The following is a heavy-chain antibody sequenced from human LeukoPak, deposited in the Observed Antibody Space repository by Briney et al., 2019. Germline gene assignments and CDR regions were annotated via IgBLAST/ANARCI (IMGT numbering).Heavy chain of an antibody. J-gene: IGHJ5*02. CDR3: ARSTGYYRDGIGGYFPS. CDR1: GFSLSRTGVG. CDR2: MYWDDEK. Sequence: KESRPTLVKPTQTRTLTCTFSGFSLSRTGVGVGWIRQPPGKALEWLAPMYWDDEKRYTPSLRRRLTIAKDTSKRQVVLPTTDIDPVDTATYFCARSTGYYRDGIGGYFPSWGRGTLVAVSS. D-gene: IGHD2-15*01. V-gene: IGHV2-5*02.